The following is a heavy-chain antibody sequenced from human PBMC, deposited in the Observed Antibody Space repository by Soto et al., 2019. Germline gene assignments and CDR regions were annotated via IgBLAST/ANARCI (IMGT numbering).Heavy chain of an antibody. D-gene: IGHD2-21*01. CDR2: IIPIIDTT. CDR3: AREPRDRDAFSL. Sequence: QVQLVQSGAEVKKPGSSVKVSCKASGGNFNNYAISWVRQAPAQGLQWMGGIIPIIDTTHYAQKLQGRVTISADRGRTTVYMELTGLTSDDSATYFCAREPRDRDAFSLSGQGTVVTVSS. V-gene: IGHV1-69*06. J-gene: IGHJ3*01. CDR1: GGNFNNYA.